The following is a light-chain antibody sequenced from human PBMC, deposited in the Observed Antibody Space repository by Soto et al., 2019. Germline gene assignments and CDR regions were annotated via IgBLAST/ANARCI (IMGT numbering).Light chain of an antibody. CDR3: QSYDDSLSASV. CDR2: GNN. Sequence: QSVLTQPPSASGAPGQRVTISCTGSSSNVGAGYDVNWYQQLPGAAPKLLIYGNNNRPSGVPDRFSGSKSDTSASLAITGLQAEDEAVYHCQSYDDSLSASVFGGGTKLTVL. CDR1: SSNVGAGYD. J-gene: IGLJ3*02. V-gene: IGLV1-40*01.